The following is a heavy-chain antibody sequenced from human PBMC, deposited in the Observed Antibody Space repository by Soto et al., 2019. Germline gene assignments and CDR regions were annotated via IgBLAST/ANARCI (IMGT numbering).Heavy chain of an antibody. D-gene: IGHD2-15*01. J-gene: IGHJ6*02. CDR3: ARDMGCSDATCGPYFYYAMDV. CDR1: EFTFSSYA. V-gene: IGHV3-30-3*01. CDR2: ISYHGSNK. Sequence: HPGGSLRLSCAASEFTFSSYAMHWVRQAPGKGLEWVASISYHGSNKYYADSVEGRFTSSRDNSKNTLYLQVNSLRSEDTAVYYCARDMGCSDATCGPYFYYAMDVWGQGTTVTVSS.